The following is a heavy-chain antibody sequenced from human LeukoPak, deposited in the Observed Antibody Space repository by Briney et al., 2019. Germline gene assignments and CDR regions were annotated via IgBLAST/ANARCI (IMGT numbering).Heavy chain of an antibody. Sequence: ASVKVSCKVSGYTLTELSMHWVRQAPGKGLEWMGWISAYNGNTNYAQKLQGRVTMTTDTSTSTAYMELRSLRSDDTAVYYCARIDTAMGLYFDYWGQGTLVTVSS. CDR1: GYTLTELS. D-gene: IGHD5-18*01. CDR3: ARIDTAMGLYFDY. J-gene: IGHJ4*02. V-gene: IGHV1-18*01. CDR2: ISAYNGNT.